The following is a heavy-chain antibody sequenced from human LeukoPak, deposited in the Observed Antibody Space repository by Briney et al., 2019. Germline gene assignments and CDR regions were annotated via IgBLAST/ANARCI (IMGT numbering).Heavy chain of an antibody. J-gene: IGHJ4*02. Sequence: PSETLSLTCAVYGGSFSGYYWSWIRQPPGKGLEWIGEINHSGSTNYNPSLKSRVTISVDTSKNQFSLKLSSVTAADTAVYYCALGRTYYYGSGSYYDYWGQGTLVTVSS. CDR1: GGSFSGYY. CDR2: INHSGST. D-gene: IGHD3-10*01. CDR3: ALGRTYYYGSGSYYDY. V-gene: IGHV4-34*01.